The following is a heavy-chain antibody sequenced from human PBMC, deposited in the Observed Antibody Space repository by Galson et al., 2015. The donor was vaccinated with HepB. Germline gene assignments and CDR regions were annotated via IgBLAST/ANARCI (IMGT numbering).Heavy chain of an antibody. CDR3: ARIARYCSGGSCHEYFQH. Sequence: SVKVSCKASGYTFTSYAMHWVRQAPGQRLEWMGWINAGNGNTKYSQKFQGRVTITRDTSASTAYMELSSLRSEDTAVYYCARIARYCSGGSCHEYFQHWGQGTLVTVSS. CDR1: GYTFTSYA. CDR2: INAGNGNT. V-gene: IGHV1-3*01. J-gene: IGHJ1*01. D-gene: IGHD2-15*01.